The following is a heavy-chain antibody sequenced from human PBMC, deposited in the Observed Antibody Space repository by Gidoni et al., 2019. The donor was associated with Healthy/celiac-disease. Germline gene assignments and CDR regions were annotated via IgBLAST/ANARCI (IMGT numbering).Heavy chain of an antibody. CDR1: GFTFSSYS. CDR2: ISSSSSTI. D-gene: IGHD5-18*01. Sequence: VQPGGSLRLSCAASGFTFSSYSMNWVRQAPGKGLEWVSYISSSSSTIYYADSVKGRFTISRDNAKNSLYLQMNSLRAEDTAVYYCARENTAMVRVYYYYGMDVWGQGTTVTVSS. V-gene: IGHV3-48*04. J-gene: IGHJ6*02. CDR3: ARENTAMVRVYYYYGMDV.